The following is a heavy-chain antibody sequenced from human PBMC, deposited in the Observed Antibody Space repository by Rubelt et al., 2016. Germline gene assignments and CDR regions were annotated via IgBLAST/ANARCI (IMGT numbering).Heavy chain of an antibody. V-gene: IGHV4-34*01. Sequence: QVQLQQWGAGLLKPPETLSLTCAVYGGSFSGYYWSWIRQPPGKGLEWIGEINHSGSTNYNPSLKSRVTISVDTSKNQFSLKLSSVTAADTAVYYCASGSSEWLMDAFDIWGQGTMVTVSS. J-gene: IGHJ3*02. CDR2: INHSGST. CDR3: ASGSSEWLMDAFDI. D-gene: IGHD6-19*01. CDR1: GGSFSGYY.